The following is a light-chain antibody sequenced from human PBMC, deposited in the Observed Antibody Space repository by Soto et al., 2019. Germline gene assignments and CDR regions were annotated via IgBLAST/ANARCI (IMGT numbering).Light chain of an antibody. J-gene: IGKJ1*01. CDR3: QQYNNYSPT. CDR2: DAS. V-gene: IGKV1-5*01. Sequence: DIQMTQSPSTLSAYVGDRVTINCRASQSITNWVAWYQQKPGKAPKLLIYDASNLESGVPSRFSGGGSGTDFTLTVSSLQPDDFATYYCQQYNNYSPTFGQGTKVDIK. CDR1: QSITNW.